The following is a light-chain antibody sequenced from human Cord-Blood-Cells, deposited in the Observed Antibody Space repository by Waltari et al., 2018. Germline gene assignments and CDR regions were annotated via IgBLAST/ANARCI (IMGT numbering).Light chain of an antibody. J-gene: IGKJ1*01. V-gene: IGKV1-8*01. CDR2: DAS. CDR3: QQYYSYPRT. CDR1: QGISSY. Sequence: AIRITQSPSSLSASTGERVTITCRASQGISSYLAWYQQKPGKAPKLLIYDASTLQSGVPARFSGSGSGTDFTLTISCLQSEDFATYYCQQYYSYPRTFGEGTKVEIK.